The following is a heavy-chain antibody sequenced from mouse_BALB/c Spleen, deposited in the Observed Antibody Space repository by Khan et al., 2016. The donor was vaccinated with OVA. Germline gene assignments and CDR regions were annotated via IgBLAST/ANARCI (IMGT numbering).Heavy chain of an antibody. J-gene: IGHJ3*01. D-gene: IGHD2-12*01. Sequence: QVQLKQSGPGLVQPSQSLSITCTVSGFSLITYGVHWVRQSPGKGLEGLGVIWSDGSTDYNAAFISRLRIPKDNSKSQVFFKMNSLPADDTAIYYCARNSYRYDFTYWGRGTLVTVSA. CDR2: IWSDGST. CDR1: GFSLITYG. V-gene: IGHV2-2*01. CDR3: ARNSYRYDFTY.